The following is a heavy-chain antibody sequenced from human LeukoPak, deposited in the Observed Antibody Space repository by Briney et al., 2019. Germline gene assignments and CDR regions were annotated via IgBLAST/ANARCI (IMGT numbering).Heavy chain of an antibody. CDR3: VRDGGVSGYDLLDY. D-gene: IGHD5-12*01. CDR1: GFTFSNYW. Sequence: GGSLRLSCAASGFTFSNYWMTWVRQAPGKGLEWVAHINQDGSEEHYMDSAKARFTISRDNAKNSLSLQMNSLRAEDAAVYYCVRDGGVSGYDLLDYWGQGTLVAVSS. V-gene: IGHV3-7*01. CDR2: INQDGSEE. J-gene: IGHJ4*02.